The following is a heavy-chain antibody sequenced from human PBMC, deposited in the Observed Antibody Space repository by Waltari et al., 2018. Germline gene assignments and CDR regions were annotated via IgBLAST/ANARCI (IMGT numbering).Heavy chain of an antibody. J-gene: IGHJ1*01. D-gene: IGHD1-20*01. CDR1: GLASFHHA. Sequence: EVQLLESGGGLIQQGGSLGLSCQASGLASFHHAINWVRQAPGKGLEWVASISVSDATYYADSVKGRFTVSRDYSDNTIHLQMDSLRAEDTAVYFCAKPFYNWDDPLHSWGQGAPVIVSS. V-gene: IGHV3-23*01. CDR3: AKPFYNWDDPLHS. CDR2: ISVSDAT.